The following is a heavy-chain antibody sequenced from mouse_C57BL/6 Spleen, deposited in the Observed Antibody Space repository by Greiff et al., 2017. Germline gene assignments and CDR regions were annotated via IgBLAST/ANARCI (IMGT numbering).Heavy chain of an antibody. J-gene: IGHJ2*01. Sequence: VQLKESGPGLVKPSQSLSLTCSVTGYSITSGYYWNWIRQFPGNKLEWMGYISYDGSNNYNPSLKNRISITRDTSKNQFFLKLNSVTTEDTATYYCARGDLYFDYWGQGTTLTVSS. V-gene: IGHV3-6*01. CDR1: GYSITSGYY. D-gene: IGHD3-3*01. CDR3: ARGDLYFDY. CDR2: ISYDGSN.